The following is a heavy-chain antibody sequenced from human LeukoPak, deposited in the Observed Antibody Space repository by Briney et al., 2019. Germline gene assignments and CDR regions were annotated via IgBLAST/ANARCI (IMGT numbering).Heavy chain of an antibody. CDR2: IYHSGST. CDR1: GDSISSGAYS. J-gene: IGHJ5*02. CDR3: ARARLRHGSGSFRFDP. Sequence: SQTLSLTCAVSGDSISSGAYSWNWIRQPPGKDLEWIGYIYHSGSTYYNPSLQSRVTISVDRSKNQFSLKLSSVTAADTAVYYCARARLRHGSGSFRFDPWGQGTLVTVSS. V-gene: IGHV4-30-2*01. D-gene: IGHD3-10*01.